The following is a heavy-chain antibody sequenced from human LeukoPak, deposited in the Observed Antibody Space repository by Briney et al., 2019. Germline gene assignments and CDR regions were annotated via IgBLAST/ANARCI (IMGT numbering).Heavy chain of an antibody. D-gene: IGHD4-17*01. CDR2: INHSGST. CDR3: ARVGGYGDSPYYYYGMDV. CDR1: GGSFSGYY. Sequence: PSETLSLTCAVYGGSFSGYYWSWIRQPPGKGLEWIGEINHSGSTNYNPSLKSRVTISVDTSKNQFSLKLSSVTAADTAVYYCARVGGYGDSPYYYYGMDVWGQGTTVTVSS. V-gene: IGHV4-34*01. J-gene: IGHJ6*02.